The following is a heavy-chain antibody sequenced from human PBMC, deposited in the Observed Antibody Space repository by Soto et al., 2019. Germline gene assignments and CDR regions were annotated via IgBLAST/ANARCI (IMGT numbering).Heavy chain of an antibody. CDR2: INPSGGST. CDR3: AGGDKGEKLARSYSSIDY. D-gene: IGHD2-21*01. J-gene: IGHJ4*02. CDR1: GYTFTSYC. Sequence: ASVKVSCKASGYTFTSYCMHWVRQAPGQGLEWMGIINPSGGSTSYAQKFQGRVTMTRDTSTSTVHMELSSLRSEDTAVYYCAGGDKGEKLARSYSSIDYWGQGTLVTVSS. V-gene: IGHV1-46*03.